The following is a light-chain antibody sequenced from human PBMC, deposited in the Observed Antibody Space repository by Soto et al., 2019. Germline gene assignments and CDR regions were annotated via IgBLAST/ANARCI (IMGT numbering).Light chain of an antibody. CDR3: QVWDSSSDHLEV. CDR1: NSGSKS. CDR2: DDS. V-gene: IGLV3-21*02. J-gene: IGLJ3*02. Sequence: SYELTQPPSVSVAPGQTARITCGGNNSGSKSVHWYQQKPGQAPVLVVYDDSDRPSGIPERFSGSNSGNTATLTISRVEAGDEADYYCQVWDSSSDHLEVFGGGTKVTVL.